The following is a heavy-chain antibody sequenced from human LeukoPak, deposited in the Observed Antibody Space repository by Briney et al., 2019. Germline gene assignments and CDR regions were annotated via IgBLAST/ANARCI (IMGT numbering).Heavy chain of an antibody. CDR1: GFTFTKYS. J-gene: IGHJ4*02. CDR3: ARRESTTMVRGGVDY. D-gene: IGHD3-10*01. V-gene: IGHV3-48*01. CDR2: ISSGSTTI. Sequence: GGSLRLSCAASGFTFTKYSMHWVRQTPGKGLEWVSYISSGSTTIYYTDSVKGRFTISRDNAKNSLYLQMNSLRAEDTAVYYCARRESTTMVRGGVDYWGQGTLVTVSS.